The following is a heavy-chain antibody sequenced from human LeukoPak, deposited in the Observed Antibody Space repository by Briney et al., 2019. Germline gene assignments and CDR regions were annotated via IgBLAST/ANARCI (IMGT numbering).Heavy chain of an antibody. D-gene: IGHD3-22*01. Sequence: GGSLRLSCAASGFIFNNYGLIWVRQAPGKGLEWVTAISNDGGGTQYADFVEGRFTISRDNSKNTLFLQMSSLRAEDTALYYCAKGSSGYFADLWGQGTLVTVSS. J-gene: IGHJ5*02. CDR3: AKGSSGYFADL. CDR2: ISNDGGGT. V-gene: IGHV3-23*01. CDR1: GFIFNNYG.